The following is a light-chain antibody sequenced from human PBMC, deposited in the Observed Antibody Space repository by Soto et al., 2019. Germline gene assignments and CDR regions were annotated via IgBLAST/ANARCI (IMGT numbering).Light chain of an antibody. J-gene: IGKJ3*01. CDR3: MQALQTPFT. V-gene: IGKV2-28*01. CDR1: QSLLHSNGYNY. Sequence: VMTQSPLSLPVTPGETATISCRSSQSLLHSNGYNYLDWYLQRPGQSPQLLIYLGSTRASGVPDRFSGSGSGTDFTLKISRVEAEDVGVYYCMQALQTPFTFGPGTKVDFK. CDR2: LGS.